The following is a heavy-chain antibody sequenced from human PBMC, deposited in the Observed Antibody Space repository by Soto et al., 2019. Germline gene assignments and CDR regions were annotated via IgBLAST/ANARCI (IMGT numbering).Heavy chain of an antibody. V-gene: IGHV3-13*05. D-gene: IGHD1-20*01. CDR1: GFTFRNYD. Sequence: EVQLVESGGGLVQPGGSLRLSCEASGFTFRNYDMHWVRQGTGKGLEWVSGISAAGDPDYADSVEGRFTISRENAQNSFFLQMNSLRAGDTAVYYCAITDRDFYGLDVCGQGTTVIVSS. CDR2: ISAAGDP. J-gene: IGHJ6*02. CDR3: AITDRDFYGLDV.